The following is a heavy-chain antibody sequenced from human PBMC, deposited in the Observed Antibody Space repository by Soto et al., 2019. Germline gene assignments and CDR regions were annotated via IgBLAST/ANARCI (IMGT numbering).Heavy chain of an antibody. J-gene: IGHJ6*02. D-gene: IGHD1-1*01. CDR2: ISYEGSNT. Sequence: QVHLVESGGGVVQPGRSLRLSCVASGFTFDTYGIHWVRQAPGKGLQWVALISYEGSNTYYADSVRGRFTISRDNSKNTLYLQINALRPEDTGAYYCARVTPGNNLYYFSGLDVWGQGTSVTVSS. CDR3: ARVTPGNNLYYFSGLDV. V-gene: IGHV3-30-3*01. CDR1: GFTFDTYG.